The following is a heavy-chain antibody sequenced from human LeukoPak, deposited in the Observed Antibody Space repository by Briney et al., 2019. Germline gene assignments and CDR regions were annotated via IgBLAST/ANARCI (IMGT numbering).Heavy chain of an antibody. D-gene: IGHD2-8*01. J-gene: IGHJ4*02. CDR1: VVTFKNYP. V-gene: IGHV3-23*01. Sequence: GGSLRLSCTASVVTFKNYPMIWVRQAPGKGLEWVSSISGSGETTYYSDSVRGRFTISRDNSKNTLYLQMNSLRAEDTAVYYCARSEPLVYAKYYFDYWGQGTLVTVSS. CDR3: ARSEPLVYAKYYFDY. CDR2: ISGSGETT.